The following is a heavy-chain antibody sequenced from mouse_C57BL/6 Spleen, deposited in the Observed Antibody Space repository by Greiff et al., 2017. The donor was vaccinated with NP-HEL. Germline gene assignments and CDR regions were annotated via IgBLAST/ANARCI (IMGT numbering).Heavy chain of an antibody. Sequence: EVKLVESVAELVRPGASVKLSCTASGFNIKNTYMHWVKQRPEQGLEWIGRIDPANGNTKYAPKFQGKATITADTSANTAYLQLSSLTSEDTAIYYCARGGLRQGGCDYWGQGTTLTVSS. CDR1: GFNIKNTY. CDR2: IDPANGNT. D-gene: IGHD2-4*01. J-gene: IGHJ2*01. CDR3: ARGGLRQGGCDY. V-gene: IGHV14-3*01.